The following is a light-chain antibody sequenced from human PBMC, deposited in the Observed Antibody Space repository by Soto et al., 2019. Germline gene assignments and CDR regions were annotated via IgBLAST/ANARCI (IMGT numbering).Light chain of an antibody. J-gene: IGKJ5*01. CDR2: AAS. Sequence: DIPMTQSPSSLSASVGDRVTITCRASQSIGGYLTWYQQLPGKAPKLLIFAASGLQSGVPSRFSGSGSGTDFTLTISSLQPEDFATYYCQQSYSSPITFCQGTRLDIK. CDR1: QSIGGY. CDR3: QQSYSSPIT. V-gene: IGKV1-39*01.